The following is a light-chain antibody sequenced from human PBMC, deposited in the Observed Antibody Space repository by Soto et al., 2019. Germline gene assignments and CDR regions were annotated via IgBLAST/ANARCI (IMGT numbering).Light chain of an antibody. CDR1: QSISSW. Sequence: DIQMTQSPSTLSASVGDRCTITCRASQSISSWLAWYQQKPGKAPKLLIYDASSLESGVPSRFSGSGSGTEFTLTISSLQPDDFATYYCQQYNSYSVTFGQGTRLEIK. J-gene: IGKJ5*01. CDR3: QQYNSYSVT. CDR2: DAS. V-gene: IGKV1-5*01.